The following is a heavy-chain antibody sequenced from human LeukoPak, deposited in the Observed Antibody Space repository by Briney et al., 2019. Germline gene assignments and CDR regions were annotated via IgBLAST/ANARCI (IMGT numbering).Heavy chain of an antibody. V-gene: IGHV3-11*03. CDR1: GFTFSDYY. Sequence: GGSLRLSCAASGFTFSDYYVSWIRQAPGKGLEWVSYISSSSSYTNYADSVKGRFTISRDNAKNSLYLQMNSLRAEDTAVYYCASRRVVGDFQHWGQGTLVTVSS. D-gene: IGHD2-2*01. CDR3: ASRRVVGDFQH. CDR2: ISSSSSYT. J-gene: IGHJ1*01.